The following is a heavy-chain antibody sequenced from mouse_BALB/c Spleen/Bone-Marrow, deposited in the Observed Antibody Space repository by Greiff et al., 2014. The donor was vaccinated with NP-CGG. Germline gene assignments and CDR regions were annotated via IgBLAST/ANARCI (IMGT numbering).Heavy chain of an antibody. CDR2: ISSDSSTI. CDR1: GFTFSSFG. V-gene: IGHV5-17*02. CDR3: ARSNHVGDYAMDY. J-gene: IGHJ4*01. Sequence: VNLVESGGGLVQPGGSRQLSCAASGFTFSSFGIHWVRQAPETGLECVAYISSDSSTIYYADTVKGRLTIARDKPKNILFLQMTSLSSEYSAMYYGARSNHVGDYAMDYWGQGTLVTVST.